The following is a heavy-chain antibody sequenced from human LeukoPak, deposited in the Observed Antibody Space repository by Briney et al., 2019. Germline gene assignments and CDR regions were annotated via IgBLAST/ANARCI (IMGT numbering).Heavy chain of an antibody. V-gene: IGHV4-34*01. D-gene: IGHD2-21*02. J-gene: IGHJ4*02. CDR1: GGSFSGYY. CDR3: ARAAGLTYCGGDCYSGYFDY. CDR2: INHSGST. Sequence: SETLSLTCAVYGGSFSGYYWSWIRQPPGKGLEWIGEINHSGSTNYNPSLKSRVTISVDTCKNQFSLKLSSVTAADTAVYYCARAAGLTYCGGDCYSGYFDYWGQGTLVTVSS.